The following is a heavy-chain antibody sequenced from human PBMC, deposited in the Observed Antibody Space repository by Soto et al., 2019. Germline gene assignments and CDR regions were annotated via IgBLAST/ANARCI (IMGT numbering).Heavy chain of an antibody. Sequence: PGGSLRLSCAASGFTFSSYAMSWVRQAPGRGLELVSGIRGSAGSTYYADADKGRFTNARDNSKNTLYLHMNSLRAEDTAVYYCAKASAGSIVVVTDAFDIWGQGTMVTVSS. CDR3: AKASAGSIVVVTDAFDI. V-gene: IGHV3-23*01. CDR1: GFTFSSYA. J-gene: IGHJ3*02. D-gene: IGHD3-22*01. CDR2: IRGSAGST.